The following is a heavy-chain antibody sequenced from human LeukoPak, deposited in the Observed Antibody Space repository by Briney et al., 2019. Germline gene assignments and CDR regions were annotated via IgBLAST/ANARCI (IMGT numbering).Heavy chain of an antibody. D-gene: IGHD6-19*01. CDR1: GFTFIDYD. J-gene: IGHJ4*02. CDR2: IGILGDT. V-gene: IGHV3-13*01. Sequence: GGSLRLSCAASGFTFIDYDMHWVRQVIGKSLEWVSAIGILGDTHYSGSVKGRFTISRENAESSLYLQMNSLRAEDTAVYYCARGGIQVSGIDEFDYWGQGTLVTVSS. CDR3: ARGGIQVSGIDEFDY.